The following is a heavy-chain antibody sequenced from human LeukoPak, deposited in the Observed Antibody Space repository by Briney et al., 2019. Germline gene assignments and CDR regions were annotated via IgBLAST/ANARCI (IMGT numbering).Heavy chain of an antibody. CDR1: GYTFTNEW. V-gene: IGHV5-51*01. CDR3: AKSGFGVTDYR. D-gene: IGHD3-3*01. Sequence: GESLKISCKASGYTFTNEWIGWVRQMPGEGLEWMGIIYPGDSDTRYSPSFQGQVTISADKSINTAYMQWNSLKASDTAVHYCAKSGFGVTDYRWGQGTLVTVSS. J-gene: IGHJ4*02. CDR2: IYPGDSDT.